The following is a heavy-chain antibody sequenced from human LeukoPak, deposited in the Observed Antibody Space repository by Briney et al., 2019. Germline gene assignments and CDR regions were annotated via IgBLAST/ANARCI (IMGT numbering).Heavy chain of an antibody. V-gene: IGHV4-59*01. CDR2: IYYSGST. CDR1: VGSISSYY. J-gene: IGHJ4*02. Sequence: SETLSLTCTVSVGSISSYYWSCIRQPPGKGLEWIGYIYYSGSTNYNPSLKSRVTISVDTFKNQFSLKLSSVTAADTAVYFCARGLYSTGWSYYFDYWGQGTLVTVSS. CDR3: ARGLYSTGWSYYFDY. D-gene: IGHD6-19*01.